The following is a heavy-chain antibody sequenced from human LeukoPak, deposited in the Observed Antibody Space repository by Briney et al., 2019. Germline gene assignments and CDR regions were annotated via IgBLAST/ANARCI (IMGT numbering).Heavy chain of an antibody. CDR3: ARGEGSGSYYSYFDY. CDR2: IIPIFGTA. D-gene: IGHD1-26*01. CDR1: GGTFSSYA. V-gene: IGHV1-69*06. Sequence: SVKVSCKASGGTFSSYAISWVRQAPGQGLEWMGGIIPIFGTAKYAQKFQGRVTITADKSTSTAYMELSRLRSEDTAVYYCARGEGSGSYYSYFDYWGQGTLVTVSS. J-gene: IGHJ4*02.